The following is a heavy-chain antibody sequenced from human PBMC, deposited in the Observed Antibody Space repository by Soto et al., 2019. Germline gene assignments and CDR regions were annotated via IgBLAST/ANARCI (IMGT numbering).Heavy chain of an antibody. CDR3: ARGGWDSYFDY. CDR2: IYSAGTT. J-gene: IGHJ4*02. D-gene: IGHD1-26*01. CDR1: GFTVSRNY. Sequence: EVQLVETGGGLIQPGGSLRLSCAASGFTVSRNYMSWVRQAPGKGLEWVSVIYSAGTTYYADSVRGRFTISRDNSKNTLYLQMNSLRAEDTAVYYCARGGWDSYFDYWGQGTLVTVSS. V-gene: IGHV3-53*02.